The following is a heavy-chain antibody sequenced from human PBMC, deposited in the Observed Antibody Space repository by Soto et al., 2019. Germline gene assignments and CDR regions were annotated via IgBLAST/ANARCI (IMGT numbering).Heavy chain of an antibody. CDR2: IYYSGST. D-gene: IGHD2-21*01. Sequence: SETLSLTCTVSGGSISSYYWSWIRQPPGKGLEWIWYIYYSGSTNYNPSLKSRVNISVDTSKNQFSLKLTAAAAADTAVYYCTRDTPVALDYWGQGTLVTVSS. V-gene: IGHV4-59*01. CDR1: GGSISSYY. J-gene: IGHJ4*02. CDR3: TRDTPVALDY.